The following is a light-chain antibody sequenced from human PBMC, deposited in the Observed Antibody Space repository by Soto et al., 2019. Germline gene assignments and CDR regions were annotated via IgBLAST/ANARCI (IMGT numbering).Light chain of an antibody. V-gene: IGLV3-1*01. CDR3: QAWGSSTGV. Sequence: SYELTQPPSVSVSPGQTASITCSGDKLGDKYACWYQQKPCQSPVLVIYQNNKRPSGIPERFSGSNSGNTATLTISGTQAMGEADYYCQAWGSSTGVFGTGTKLTVL. CDR2: QNN. J-gene: IGLJ1*01. CDR1: KLGDKY.